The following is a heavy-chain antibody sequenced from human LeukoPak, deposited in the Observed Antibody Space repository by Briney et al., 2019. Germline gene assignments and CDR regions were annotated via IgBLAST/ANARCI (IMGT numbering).Heavy chain of an antibody. J-gene: IGHJ4*02. CDR1: GGSISSGGYS. Sequence: SETLSLTCAVSGGSISSGGYSWSWIRQPPGKGLEWIGYIYHSGSTNYNPSLKSRVTISKDTSKNQFSLKLSSVTAADTAVYYCATYYYDNSGFYSVFDYWGQGTLVTVSS. D-gene: IGHD3-22*01. CDR2: IYHSGST. CDR3: ATYYYDNSGFYSVFDY. V-gene: IGHV4-30-2*01.